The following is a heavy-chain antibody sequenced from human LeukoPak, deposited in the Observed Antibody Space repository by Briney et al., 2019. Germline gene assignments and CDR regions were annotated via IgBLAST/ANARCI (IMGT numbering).Heavy chain of an antibody. D-gene: IGHD1-26*01. CDR2: ISGSGGST. CDR3: AKGQIVSAGSYYFDY. CDR1: GFTVSSTY. J-gene: IGHJ4*02. V-gene: IGHV3-23*01. Sequence: GGSLRLSCAASGFTVSSTYMSWVRQAPGKGLEWVSAISGSGGSTYYADSVKGRFTISRDNSKNTLYLQMNSLRAEDTAVYYCAKGQIVSAGSYYFDYWGQGTLVTVSS.